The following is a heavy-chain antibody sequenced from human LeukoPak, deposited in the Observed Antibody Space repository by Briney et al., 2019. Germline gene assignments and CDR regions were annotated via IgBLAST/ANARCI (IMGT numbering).Heavy chain of an antibody. J-gene: IGHJ4*02. Sequence: GGSLRLSCTGSEFTFSSYSMNWGRQAPGKVLEWVSSISGSSSDIYYADSVKGRFTISRDNSKNSLYLQMKSLRAEDTALYYCARRGYYDYSGFDYWGQGTLVTVSS. D-gene: IGHD3-22*01. CDR2: ISGSSSDI. CDR1: EFTFSSYS. V-gene: IGHV3-21*01. CDR3: ARRGYYDYSGFDY.